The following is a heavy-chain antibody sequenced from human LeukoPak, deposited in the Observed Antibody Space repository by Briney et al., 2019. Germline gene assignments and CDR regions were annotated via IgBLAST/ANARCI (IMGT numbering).Heavy chain of an antibody. CDR3: ARINYDSSGYPDY. Sequence: GASVKVSCTASGYTFTGYYMHWVRQAPGQGLEWMGWINPNSGGTNYAQKFQGRVTMTRDTSISTAYMELSRLRSDDTAVYYCARINYDSSGYPDYWGQGTLVTVSS. CDR1: GYTFTGYY. J-gene: IGHJ4*02. V-gene: IGHV1-2*02. CDR2: INPNSGGT. D-gene: IGHD3-22*01.